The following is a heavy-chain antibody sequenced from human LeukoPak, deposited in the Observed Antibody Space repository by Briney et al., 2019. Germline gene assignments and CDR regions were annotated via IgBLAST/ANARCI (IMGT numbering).Heavy chain of an antibody. D-gene: IGHD3/OR15-3a*01. CDR2: INPNSGGA. J-gene: IGHJ4*02. Sequence: ASVKVSCKASGYSFTGYHMHWVRQAPGQGLEWMGWINPNSGGANYAQKFQGRVTMTRDTSISTAYMELSRRRSDDTAVYYCAVGGTGYNTFDYWSQGTLVTVSS. V-gene: IGHV1-2*02. CDR1: GYSFTGYH. CDR3: AVGGTGYNTFDY.